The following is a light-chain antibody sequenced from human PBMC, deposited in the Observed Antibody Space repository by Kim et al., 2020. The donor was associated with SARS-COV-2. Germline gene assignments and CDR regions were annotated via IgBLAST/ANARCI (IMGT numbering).Light chain of an antibody. CDR3: QAWERSTAI. CDR1: KLGNKY. J-gene: IGLJ2*01. V-gene: IGLV3-1*01. Sequence: SYELTQPPSVSVSPGQTASISCSGDKLGNKYAYWYQQKPGQSPVLVIYQDAKRPSGIPERFSGSNSGNTATLTISGTQAMDEADSYCQAWERSTAIFGGG. CDR2: QDA.